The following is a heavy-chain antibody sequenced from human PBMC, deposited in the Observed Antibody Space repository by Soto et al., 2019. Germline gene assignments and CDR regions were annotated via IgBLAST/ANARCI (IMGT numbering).Heavy chain of an antibody. D-gene: IGHD2-15*01. CDR2: ISYDGSNK. CDR3: SADIVVVVASYYYMDV. V-gene: IGHV3-30*03. CDR1: GFTFSSYG. Sequence: SLRLSCAASGFTFSSYGMHWVRQAPGKGLEWVAVISYDGSNKYYADSVKGRFTISRDNSKNTLYLQMNSLRAEDTAVYYCSADIVVVVASYYYMDVWGKGTTVTVSS. J-gene: IGHJ6*03.